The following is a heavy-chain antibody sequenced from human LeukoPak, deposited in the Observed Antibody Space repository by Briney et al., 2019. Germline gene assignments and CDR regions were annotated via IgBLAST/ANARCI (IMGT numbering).Heavy chain of an antibody. Sequence: GGSLRLSCAASGFTLSAYYMSWIRQAPGKGLEWVSYISSSGSTIYYADSVKGRFTISRDNAKNSLYLQMNSLRAEDTAVYYCPSRYFDWLLYWDYYYMDVWGKGTTVTVSS. CDR2: ISSSGSTI. D-gene: IGHD3-9*01. V-gene: IGHV3-11*01. CDR1: GFTLSAYY. CDR3: PSRYFDWLLYWDYYYMDV. J-gene: IGHJ6*03.